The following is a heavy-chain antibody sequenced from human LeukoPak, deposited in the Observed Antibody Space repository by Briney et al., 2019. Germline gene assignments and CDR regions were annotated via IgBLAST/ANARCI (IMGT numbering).Heavy chain of an antibody. J-gene: IGHJ3*02. CDR1: GFTFSSYW. CDR3: ARDYRVVAATPGAFDI. D-gene: IGHD2-15*01. V-gene: IGHV3-7*01. CDR2: IKKDGTEK. Sequence: GGSLRLSCAASGFTFSSYWMSWVRQAPGKGLEWVANIKKDGTEKKYVDSVKGRFTISRDNAKNSLYLQMNSLRAEDTAVYYCARDYRVVAATPGAFDIWGQGTMVTVSS.